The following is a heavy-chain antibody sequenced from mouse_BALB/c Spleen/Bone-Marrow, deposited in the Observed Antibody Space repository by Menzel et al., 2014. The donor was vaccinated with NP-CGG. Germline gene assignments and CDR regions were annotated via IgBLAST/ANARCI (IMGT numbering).Heavy chain of an antibody. V-gene: IGHV14-3*02. CDR3: ASYFYFAY. Sequence: EVQLQQSGAELVKPGASVRMSCTASGFTIKDNYMHWVKQRPDQGLEWIGKIDPANGNAKHDQKFKGKAALTADKSSNPPCLQLSSLSSEYSAVYNCASYFYFAYWGQGTPLTVSP. D-gene: IGHD1-1*01. J-gene: IGHJ2*01. CDR1: GFTIKDNY. CDR2: IDPANGNA.